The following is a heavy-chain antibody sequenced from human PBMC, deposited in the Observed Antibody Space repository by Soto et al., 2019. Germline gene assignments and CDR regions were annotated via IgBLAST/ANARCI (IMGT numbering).Heavy chain of an antibody. V-gene: IGHV3-21*01. D-gene: IGHD3-16*01. Sequence: KLVESGGGLVKPGGSLRLSCAASGFTFSIYSMNWVRQAPGKGLEWVSSISSSSTYIYYADSVKGRFSISRDNAHNSLFLQMNSLRAEDTAVYYCARVFRSYDHVVGSSGEFGVRDYWGQGTLVTVSS. J-gene: IGHJ4*02. CDR1: GFTFSIYS. CDR3: ARVFRSYDHVVGSSGEFGVRDY. CDR2: ISSSSTYI.